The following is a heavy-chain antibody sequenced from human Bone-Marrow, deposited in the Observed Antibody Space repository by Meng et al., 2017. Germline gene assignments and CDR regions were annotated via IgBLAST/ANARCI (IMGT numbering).Heavy chain of an antibody. V-gene: IGHV1-69*13. D-gene: IGHD2-15*01. CDR2: IIPIFGTA. CDR1: GGTFSSYA. Sequence: SVKVSCKASGGTFSSYAISWVRQAPGQGLEWMGGIIPIFGTANYAQKFQGRVTITADESTSTAYMELSSLRSEDTAVYYCASPRYCSGGSCPLYFDYWGQGTQVTCAS. J-gene: IGHJ4*02. CDR3: ASPRYCSGGSCPLYFDY.